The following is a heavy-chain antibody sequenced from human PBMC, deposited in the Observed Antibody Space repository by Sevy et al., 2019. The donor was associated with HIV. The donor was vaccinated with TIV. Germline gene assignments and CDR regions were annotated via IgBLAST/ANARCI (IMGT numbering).Heavy chain of an antibody. CDR3: AREGLMMYAIEGDAFDI. CDR1: GFTFSSYG. D-gene: IGHD2-8*01. V-gene: IGHV3-33*01. Sequence: GGSLRLSCAASGFTFSSYGMHWVRQAPGKGLEWVAVIWYDGSNKYYAHSVKGRFTISRDNSKNTLYLQMNSLRSEDTAVYYCAREGLMMYAIEGDAFDIWGQGTMVTVSS. CDR2: IWYDGSNK. J-gene: IGHJ3*02.